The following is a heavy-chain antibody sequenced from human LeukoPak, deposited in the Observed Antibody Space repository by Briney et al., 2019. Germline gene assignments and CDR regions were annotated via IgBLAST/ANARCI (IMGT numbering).Heavy chain of an antibody. J-gene: IGHJ6*04. D-gene: IGHD6-13*01. CDR1: GSTFSSYA. CDR3: AKGRSSSPKMDV. Sequence: GGTQRLSCAASGSTFSSYAMSGDRPAPGKGLEWVSAISGSGGSTYYADSVKGRFTISRDNSKNTLYLQMNSLRAEDTAVYYCAKGRSSSPKMDVWGKGTTVTVSS. CDR2: ISGSGGST. V-gene: IGHV3-23*01.